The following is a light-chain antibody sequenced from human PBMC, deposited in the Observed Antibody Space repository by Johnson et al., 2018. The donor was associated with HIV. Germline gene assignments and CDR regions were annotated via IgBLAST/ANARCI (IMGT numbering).Light chain of an antibody. Sequence: QSVLTQPPSVSAAPGQKVTISCSGSSSNIGNNYVSWYQQLPGTAPKLLIYDNNKRPSGIPDRFSGSKSGTSATLGITGLQTGDEADYYCGTWDNGLITYVFGTGTKVTV. V-gene: IGLV1-51*01. CDR2: DNN. CDR3: GTWDNGLITYV. CDR1: SSNIGNNY. J-gene: IGLJ1*01.